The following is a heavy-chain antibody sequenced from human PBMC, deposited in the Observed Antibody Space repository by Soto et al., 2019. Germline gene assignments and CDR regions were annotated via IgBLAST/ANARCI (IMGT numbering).Heavy chain of an antibody. CDR2: IWYDGSNK. CDR3: AIGIRLYYYDSSGYYPDAFDI. V-gene: IGHV3-33*01. D-gene: IGHD3-22*01. Sequence: QVQLVESGGGVVQPGRYLRLSCAASGFTFSSYGMHWVRQAPGKGLEWVAVIWYDGSNKYYADSVKGRFTISRDNSKNTLYLQMNSQRAEDKAVYYCAIGIRLYYYDSSGYYPDAFDIWGQGTMVTVSS. J-gene: IGHJ3*02. CDR1: GFTFSSYG.